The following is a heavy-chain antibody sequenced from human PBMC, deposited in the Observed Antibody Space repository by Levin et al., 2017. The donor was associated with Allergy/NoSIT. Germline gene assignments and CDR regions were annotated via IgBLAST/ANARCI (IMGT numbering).Heavy chain of an antibody. Sequence: SQTLSLTCAVSGYSISSGYYWGWIRQPPGKGLEWIGSIYHSGSTYYNPSLKSRVTISVDTSKNQFSLKLSSVTAADTAVYYCARARNDAFDIWGQGTMVTVSS. CDR3: ARARNDAFDI. J-gene: IGHJ3*02. CDR2: IYHSGST. CDR1: GYSISSGYY. V-gene: IGHV4-38-2*01.